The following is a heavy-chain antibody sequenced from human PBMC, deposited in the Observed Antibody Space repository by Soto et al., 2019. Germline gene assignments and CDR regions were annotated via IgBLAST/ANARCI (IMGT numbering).Heavy chain of an antibody. V-gene: IGHV5-51*01. CDR3: ARTTIAGIRGYFDY. CDR1: GYSFSTSW. J-gene: IGHJ4*02. D-gene: IGHD2-21*01. Sequence: EVQLVQSGAEVKKPGESLKISCQGSGYSFSTSWIGWVRQMPGKGLEWMGIIYPGDSDTRYIPSFQGQVTISADKSISTAFLQWSSLKASDTATYYCARTTIAGIRGYFDYWGQGTLVTVSS. CDR2: IYPGDSDT.